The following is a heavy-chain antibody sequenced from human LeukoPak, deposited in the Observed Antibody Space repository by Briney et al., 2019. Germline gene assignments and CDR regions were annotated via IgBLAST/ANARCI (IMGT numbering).Heavy chain of an antibody. J-gene: IGHJ6*02. CDR1: GGSFSGYY. Sequence: PSETLSLTCAVYGGSFSGYYWSWIRQPPGKGLEWIGEINHSGSTNYNPSLKSRVTISVDTSKNQFSLKLSSVTAADTAVYYCARNLAAASNGMDVWGQGTTVTVSS. CDR3: ARNLAAASNGMDV. D-gene: IGHD6-13*01. CDR2: INHSGST. V-gene: IGHV4-34*01.